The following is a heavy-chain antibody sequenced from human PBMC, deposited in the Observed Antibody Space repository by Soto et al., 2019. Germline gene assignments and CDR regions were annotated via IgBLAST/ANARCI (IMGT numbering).Heavy chain of an antibody. V-gene: IGHV5-51*01. Sequence: GESLKISCKGSGYSFTGYWIGWVRQMPGKGLEWMGIIYPGDSDTRYSPSFQGQVTISADKSISTAYLQWSSLKASDTAMYYCAMAYSSSWTYFDYWGQGTLVTVSS. CDR3: AMAYSSSWTYFDY. CDR2: IYPGDSDT. CDR1: GYSFTGYW. J-gene: IGHJ4*02. D-gene: IGHD6-13*01.